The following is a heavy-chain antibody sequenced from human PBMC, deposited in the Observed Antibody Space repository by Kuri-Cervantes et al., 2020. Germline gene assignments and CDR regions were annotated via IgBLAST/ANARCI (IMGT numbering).Heavy chain of an antibody. Sequence: GESLKISCAASGFTFSSYGMHWVRQAPGKGLEWVAVISYDGSNKYYADSVKGRFTISRDDSKNTLYLQMNSLKTEDTAVYYCTVMAYYWGQGTLVTVSS. J-gene: IGHJ4*02. V-gene: IGHV3-30*03. CDR3: TVMAYY. D-gene: IGHD5-24*01. CDR1: GFTFSSYG. CDR2: ISYDGSNK.